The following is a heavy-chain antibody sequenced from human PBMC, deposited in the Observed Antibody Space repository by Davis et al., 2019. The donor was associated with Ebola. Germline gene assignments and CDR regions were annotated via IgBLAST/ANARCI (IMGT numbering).Heavy chain of an antibody. D-gene: IGHD2-2*02. CDR2: ISSSSSYI. CDR1: GITFSSYS. J-gene: IGHJ4*02. V-gene: IGHV3-21*01. CDR3: ARDLGYCSSTSCYTDY. Sequence: PGGSLRLSCAASGITFSSYSMNWVRQAPGKGLEWVSSISSSSSYIYYADSVKGRFTISRDNAKNSLYLQMNSLRAEDTAVYYCARDLGYCSSTSCYTDYWGQGTLVTVSS.